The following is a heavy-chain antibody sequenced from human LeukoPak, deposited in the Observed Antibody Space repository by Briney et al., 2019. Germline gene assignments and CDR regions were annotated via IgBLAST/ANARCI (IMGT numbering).Heavy chain of an antibody. Sequence: SETLSLTCTVSGGSLSSYYWNWIRQPPGKGLEWIGYLYSGSTKYNPSLKRRVTISVDTSKNQFSLKLSSVTAADTTVYYCARGRGNTIPWTWGQGTLVTVSS. D-gene: IGHD3-3*01. CDR1: GGSLSSYY. V-gene: IGHV4-59*01. CDR2: LYSGST. CDR3: ARGRGNTIPWT. J-gene: IGHJ5*02.